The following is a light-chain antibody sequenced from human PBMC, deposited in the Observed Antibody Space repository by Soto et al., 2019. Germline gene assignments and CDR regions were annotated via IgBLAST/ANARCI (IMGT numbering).Light chain of an antibody. Sequence: VLTQPPSASGTPGQRVTISCSGSSSNIGSDYVYWYQQLPGTAPKLLIYRNNQRPSGVPDRFSGSKSGTSASLAISGLRSEDEADYYCAAWDDSLSVLFGGGTKLTVL. CDR2: RNN. CDR3: AAWDDSLSVL. V-gene: IGLV1-47*01. CDR1: SSNIGSDY. J-gene: IGLJ3*02.